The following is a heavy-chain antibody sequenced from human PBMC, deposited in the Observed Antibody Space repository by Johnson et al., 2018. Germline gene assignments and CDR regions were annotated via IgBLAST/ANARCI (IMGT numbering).Heavy chain of an antibody. D-gene: IGHD5/OR15-5a*01. Sequence: EVRLLESGGGLVQPGGSLRLSCAASGFNFSSYAMTWVRQAPGQGLEWVATIRGTGDMSGDSPYYADSVKGRVTISRDNSRNTVYLQMNRLRAEDTAVYYFAKKSTVIAPLGGDFDIWGQGTMVTVSS. CDR3: AKKSTVIAPLGGDFDI. V-gene: IGHV3-23*01. CDR2: IRGTGDMSGDSP. CDR1: GFNFSSYA. J-gene: IGHJ3*02.